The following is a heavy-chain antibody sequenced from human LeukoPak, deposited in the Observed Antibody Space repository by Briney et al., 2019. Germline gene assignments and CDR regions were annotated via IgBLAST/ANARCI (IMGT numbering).Heavy chain of an antibody. CDR3: ARRDPIFDY. Sequence: KPSETLSLTCTVSGGSISSYYWSWIRQPPGKGLEWIGYIYTSGSTNYNPSLKSRVTMSVDTSKNQFSLKLSSVTAADTAVYYCARRDPIFDYWGQGTLVTVSS. CDR1: GGSISSYY. CDR2: IYTSGST. V-gene: IGHV4-4*09. J-gene: IGHJ4*02.